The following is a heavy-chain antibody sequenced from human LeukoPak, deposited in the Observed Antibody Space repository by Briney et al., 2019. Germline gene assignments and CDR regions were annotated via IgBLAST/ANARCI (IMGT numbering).Heavy chain of an antibody. V-gene: IGHV3-7*01. CDR1: GFTFRSYW. CDR2: INQGGSVQ. CDR3: ARVEYSGCNLEY. J-gene: IGHJ4*02. Sequence: GGSLRLSCAASGFTFRSYWMSWVRQAPGEGLEWVANINQGGSVQYYMDSVKGRFTIPRDDAKHSLYVHMNSLRDEDTAVYCARVEYSGCNLEYWGQGTMVTVSS. D-gene: IGHD5-12*01.